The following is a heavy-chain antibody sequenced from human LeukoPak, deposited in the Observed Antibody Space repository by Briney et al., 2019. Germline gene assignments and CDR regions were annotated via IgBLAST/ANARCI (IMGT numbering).Heavy chain of an antibody. J-gene: IGHJ1*01. CDR2: IKQDGSEK. CDR1: GFTFSSYW. D-gene: IGHD2-2*01. CDR3: AAHCSSTSCYRWAPRSRGGCHEYFQH. V-gene: IGHV3-7*01. Sequence: GGSLRLSCAASGFTFSSYWMSWVRQAPGKGLEWVANIKQDGSEKYYVDSVKGRFTISRDNAKNSLYLQMNSLRAEDTAVYYCAAHCSSTSCYRWAPRSRGGCHEYFQHWGQGTLVTVSS.